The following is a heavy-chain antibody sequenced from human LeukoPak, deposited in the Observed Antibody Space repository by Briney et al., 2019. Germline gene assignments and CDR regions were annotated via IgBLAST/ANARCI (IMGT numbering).Heavy chain of an antibody. CDR3: ARDHPSSGWYGGAFDI. V-gene: IGHV4-59*01. J-gene: IGHJ3*02. Sequence: PSETLSLTCTVSGGSISSYYWSWIRQPPGKGLEWIGYIYYSGSTNYNPSLKSRVTISVDTSKNQFSLKLSSVTAADTAVYYCARDHPSSGWYGGAFDIWGQGTMVTVSS. D-gene: IGHD6-19*01. CDR2: IYYSGST. CDR1: GGSISSYY.